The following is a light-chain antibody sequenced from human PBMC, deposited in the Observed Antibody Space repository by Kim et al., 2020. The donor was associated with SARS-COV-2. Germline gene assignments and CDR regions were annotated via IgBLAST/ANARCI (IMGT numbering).Light chain of an antibody. J-gene: IGKJ4*01. Sequence: DIVMTQSPDSLAVSLGERATINCKSSQSVLYSSNNKNYLAWYRQKPGQPPKLLIYWASTRESGVPDRFSGSGSGTDFTLTISSLQAEDVAVYYCQQYHSTPLTFGGGTKVDIK. CDR3: QQYHSTPLT. CDR1: QSVLYSSNNKNY. V-gene: IGKV4-1*01. CDR2: WAS.